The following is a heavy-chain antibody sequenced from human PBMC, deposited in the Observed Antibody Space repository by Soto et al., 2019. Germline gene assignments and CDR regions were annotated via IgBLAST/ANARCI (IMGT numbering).Heavy chain of an antibody. V-gene: IGHV3-53*04. CDR2: IYSGGST. D-gene: IGHD2-15*01. J-gene: IGHJ3*02. CDR3: MRDRLGVGAFDI. CDR1: GFTVSSNY. Sequence: GGSLRLSCAASGFTVSSNYMSWVRQAPGKGLEWVSVIYSGGSTVYAASAKGRFTIYRHNSQNTLYLQVNSLGAEDWAVEYCMRDRLGVGAFDIWGQGTMVTVSS.